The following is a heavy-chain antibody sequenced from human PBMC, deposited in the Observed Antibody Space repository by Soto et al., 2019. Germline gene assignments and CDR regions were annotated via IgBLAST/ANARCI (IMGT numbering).Heavy chain of an antibody. D-gene: IGHD2-15*01. J-gene: IGHJ4*01. CDR3: ARGWEVLVGVNL. CDR2: INTNNGGT. CDR1: GYTFTGYL. Sequence: ASVKVSCKASGYTFTGYLIHWVRQAPGQGLEWMGWINTNNGGTNSAQKFQGRVTMTMDTSINTVYMVLSSLRSDDTAIYYCARGWEVLVGVNLWGQGTLVTVSS. V-gene: IGHV1-2*02.